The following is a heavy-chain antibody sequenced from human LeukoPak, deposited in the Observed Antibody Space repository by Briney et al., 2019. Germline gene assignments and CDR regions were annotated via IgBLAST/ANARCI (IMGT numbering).Heavy chain of an antibody. CDR1: GGTFSSYA. Sequence: ASVKVSCKASGGTFSSYAISWVRQAPGQGLEWMGGIIPIFGTANYAQKFQGRVTITADESTSTAYMELSSLRSEDTAVYYCARDPASFLSGYRQSVWGQGTMVTVSS. J-gene: IGHJ3*01. D-gene: IGHD5-12*01. CDR2: IIPIFGTA. V-gene: IGHV1-69*13. CDR3: ARDPASFLSGYRQSV.